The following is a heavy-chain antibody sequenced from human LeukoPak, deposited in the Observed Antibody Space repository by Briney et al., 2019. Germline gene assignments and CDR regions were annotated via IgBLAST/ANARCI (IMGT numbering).Heavy chain of an antibody. Sequence: GGSLRLSCAASGFTFSNSDMEWVRQAPGKGLEWVSSITPSRTYIYYAESMRGRFTVSRDNAKNSLYLQMNSLTAEDTAVYYCARNLTSPIAVAGSDYWGQGTLVTASS. V-gene: IGHV3-21*01. CDR3: ARNLTSPIAVAGSDY. CDR1: GFTFSNSD. CDR2: ITPSRTYI. J-gene: IGHJ4*02. D-gene: IGHD6-19*01.